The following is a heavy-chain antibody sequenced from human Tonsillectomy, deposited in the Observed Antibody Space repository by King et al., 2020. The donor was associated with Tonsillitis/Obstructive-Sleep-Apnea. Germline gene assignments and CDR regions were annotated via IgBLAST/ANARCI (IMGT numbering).Heavy chain of an antibody. Sequence: VQLVESGAEVKKPGASVKVSCKASGYTFTGYYIHWVRQAPGQGLEWMGWINPHSGGTKSAQNFQGRLTLTRDTPISTAYMELSGLRSDDTAVYYCATEGVDTSLAPRESYYYVLDVWGQGTTVTVSS. CDR2: INPHSGGT. CDR1: GYTFTGYY. J-gene: IGHJ6*02. CDR3: ATEGVDTSLAPRESYYYVLDV. V-gene: IGHV1-2*02. D-gene: IGHD3-10*01.